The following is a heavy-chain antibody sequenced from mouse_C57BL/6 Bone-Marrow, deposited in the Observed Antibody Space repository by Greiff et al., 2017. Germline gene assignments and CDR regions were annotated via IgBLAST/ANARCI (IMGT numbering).Heavy chain of an antibody. CDR2: IDPSDSYT. J-gene: IGHJ4*01. CDR1: GYTFTSYW. D-gene: IGHD2-1*01. CDR3: AREEIYYGNHGSYYYAMDY. Sequence: QVQLKQSGAELVKPGASVKLSCKASGYTFTSYWMQWVKPRPGQGLEWIGEIDPSDSYTNYNQKFKGKATLTVDTSSSTAYMQLSSLTSEDSAVYYCAREEIYYGNHGSYYYAMDYWGQGTSVTVSS. V-gene: IGHV1-50*01.